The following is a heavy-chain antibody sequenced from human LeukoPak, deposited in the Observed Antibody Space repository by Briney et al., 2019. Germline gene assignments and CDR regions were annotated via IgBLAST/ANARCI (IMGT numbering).Heavy chain of an antibody. D-gene: IGHD4-17*01. V-gene: IGHV3-23*01. CDR3: AKDATTATRHFDL. CDR1: GITFSSYS. J-gene: IGHJ2*01. CDR2: IGGPGGPT. Sequence: GGSLRLSCAASGITFSSYSMNWVRQTPGKGLAWVSIIGGPGGPTFYADSVEGRFTISRDNSKNTVYLQMNSLRAEDTAVYFCAKDATTATRHFDLWGRGTLVTVSS.